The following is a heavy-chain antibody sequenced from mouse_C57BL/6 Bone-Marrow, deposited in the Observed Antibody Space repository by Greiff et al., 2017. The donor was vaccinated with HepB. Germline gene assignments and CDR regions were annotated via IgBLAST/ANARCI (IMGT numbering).Heavy chain of an antibody. D-gene: IGHD1-1*01. CDR1: GYAFSSSW. V-gene: IGHV1-82*01. CDR3: ARSVRSPFAY. Sequence: VQLQQSGPELVKPGASVKISCKASGYAFSSSWMNWVKQRPGKGLEWIGRIYPGDGDTNYNGKFKGKATLTADKSSSTAYMQLSSLTSEDSAVYFCARSVRSPFAYWGQGTLVTVSA. J-gene: IGHJ3*01. CDR2: IYPGDGDT.